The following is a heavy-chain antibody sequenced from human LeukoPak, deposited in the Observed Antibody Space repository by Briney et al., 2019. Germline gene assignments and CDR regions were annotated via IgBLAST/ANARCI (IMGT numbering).Heavy chain of an antibody. D-gene: IGHD2-2*01. Sequence: SETLSLTCTVSGGSISSYYWSWIRQPPGKGLEWIGYIYYSGSTNYNPSLKSRVTISVDTSKNQFSLKLSSVTAADTAVYYCARHSTYGAFDIWGQGTMVTVSS. CDR2: IYYSGST. CDR1: GGSISSYY. J-gene: IGHJ3*02. V-gene: IGHV4-59*08. CDR3: ARHSTYGAFDI.